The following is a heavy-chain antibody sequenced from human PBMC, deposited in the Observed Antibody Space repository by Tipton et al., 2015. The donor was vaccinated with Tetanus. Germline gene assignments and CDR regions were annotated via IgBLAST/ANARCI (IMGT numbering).Heavy chain of an antibody. V-gene: IGHV4-39*01. CDR2: IYFQGST. Sequence: LSLTCTVSGASISDKKYYWGWIRQAPGKGLEWIASIYFQGSTYYSPSLKSRLTIDVDTSQNLFSLKLTSVTAADTAVYYCARHLYGYWFDPWGQGALVTVSS. D-gene: IGHD2/OR15-2a*01. J-gene: IGHJ5*02. CDR3: ARHLYGYWFDP. CDR1: GASISDKKYY.